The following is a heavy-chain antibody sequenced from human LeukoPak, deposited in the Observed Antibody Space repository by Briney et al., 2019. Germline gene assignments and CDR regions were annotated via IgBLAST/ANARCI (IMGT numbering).Heavy chain of an antibody. CDR1: GYTFTSYN. CDR3: ARSPDILTGENFDY. V-gene: IGHV1-2*02. Sequence: ASVKVSCKASGYTFTSYNMHWVRQAPGQGLEWMGWINPNSGVTNYAQKFQGRVTMTRDMSISTAYMELSRLRSDDTAVYYCARSPDILTGENFDYWGQGTLVTVSS. J-gene: IGHJ4*02. CDR2: INPNSGVT. D-gene: IGHD3-9*01.